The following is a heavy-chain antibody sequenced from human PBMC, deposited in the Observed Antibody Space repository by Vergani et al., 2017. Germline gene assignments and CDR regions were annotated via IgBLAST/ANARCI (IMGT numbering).Heavy chain of an antibody. V-gene: IGHV4-61*02. D-gene: IGHD2-8*01. Sequence: QVKLQESGPGLLKPSQTLSLTCTVSGESIRSGSHYWSWIRQPAGKGPEWIGHIHTGGSTDLNPSFKSRVSISVDTSQSQFSLKLNSVTVADTAVYYCARSRPYCTSGSSPAIWGQGTMVTVSS. J-gene: IGHJ4*02. CDR2: IHTGGST. CDR3: ARSRPYCTSGSSPAI. CDR1: GESIRSGSHY.